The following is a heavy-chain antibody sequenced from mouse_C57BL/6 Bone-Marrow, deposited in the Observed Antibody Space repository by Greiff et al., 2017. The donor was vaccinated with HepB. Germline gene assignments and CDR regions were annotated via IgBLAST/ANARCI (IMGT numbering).Heavy chain of an antibody. V-gene: IGHV14-2*01. D-gene: IGHD6-5*01. CDR3: ARTKSLYYYAMDY. CDR2: IDPEDGET. Sequence: VQLKESGAELVKPGASVKLSCTASGFNIKDYYMHWVKQRTEQGLEWIGRIDPEDGETKYAPKFQGKATITADTSSNPAYLQLSSLTSEDTAVYYCARTKSLYYYAMDYWGQGTSVTVSS. CDR1: GFNIKDYY. J-gene: IGHJ4*01.